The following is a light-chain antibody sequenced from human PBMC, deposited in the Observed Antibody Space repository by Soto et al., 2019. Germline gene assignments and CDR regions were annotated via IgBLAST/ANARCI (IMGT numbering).Light chain of an antibody. CDR1: KDIKNY. Sequence: DIQMTQSPSSLSASVGDRVTITCQASKDIKNYLNWYQQKPGKAPKLLIYAASILETGAPSRFRGSGTVTYFTSTISSLQPEAIAPYYCQHYYDLPWTFGQGTKVASK. V-gene: IGKV1-33*01. J-gene: IGKJ1*01. CDR3: QHYYDLPWT. CDR2: AAS.